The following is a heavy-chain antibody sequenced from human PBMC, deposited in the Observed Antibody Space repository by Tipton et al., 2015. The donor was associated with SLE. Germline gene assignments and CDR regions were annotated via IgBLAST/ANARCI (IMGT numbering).Heavy chain of an antibody. V-gene: IGHV3-23*01. Sequence: GSLRLSCAASGFTFSSYAMSWVRQAPGKGLEWVSGISGSGGSTYYADSVKGRFTISRDNSKFTLYLQMNSLRAEDTAVYYCAKDLSSYYYGSGSPLDYWGQGTLVTVSS. CDR2: ISGSGGST. CDR3: AKDLSSYYYGSGSPLDY. J-gene: IGHJ4*02. CDR1: GFTFSSYA. D-gene: IGHD3-10*01.